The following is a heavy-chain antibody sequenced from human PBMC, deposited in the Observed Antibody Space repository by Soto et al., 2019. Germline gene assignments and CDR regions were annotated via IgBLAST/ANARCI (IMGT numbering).Heavy chain of an antibody. V-gene: IGHV3-21*01. Sequence: EGQLVESGGGLVKPGGALRLSCAASGFTCSSYSMNWVRQAPGKGLEWVSSISSSSSYIYYADTVKGRFTISRDNAKNSLYLQVNSLRAEDTAVYYCAREGIAAALDYWGQGTLVTVSS. CDR3: AREGIAAALDY. D-gene: IGHD6-13*01. CDR2: ISSSSSYI. J-gene: IGHJ4*02. CDR1: GFTCSSYS.